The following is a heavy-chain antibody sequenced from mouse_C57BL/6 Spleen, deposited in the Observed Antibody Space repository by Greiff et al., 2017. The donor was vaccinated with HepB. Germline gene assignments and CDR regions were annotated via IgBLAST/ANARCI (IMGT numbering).Heavy chain of an antibody. Sequence: VQLQQSGPGLVAPSQSLSITCTVSGFSLTSYAISWVRQPPGKGLEWLGVIWTGGGTNYNSAPKSRLSISKDNSKSQVFLKMNSLQTDDTARYYCARNYPYYYGSPYYAMDYWGQGTSVTVSS. CDR3: ARNYPYYYGSPYYAMDY. D-gene: IGHD1-1*01. J-gene: IGHJ4*01. CDR1: GFSLTSYA. V-gene: IGHV2-9-1*01. CDR2: IWTGGGT.